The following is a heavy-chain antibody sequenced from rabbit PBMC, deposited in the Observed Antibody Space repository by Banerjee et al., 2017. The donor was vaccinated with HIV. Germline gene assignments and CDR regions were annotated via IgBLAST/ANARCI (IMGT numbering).Heavy chain of an antibody. D-gene: IGHD2-1*01. Sequence: QQQLEESGGGLVKPEGSLTLSCTASGFSFNNNYVMCWVRQAPGKGLEWIACINTSSGNTVYASWAKGRFTISKASWTTVTLQMTSLTAADTASYFCARCNKYDDYGDVWLDLWGQGTLVPS. CDR1: GFSFNNNYV. V-gene: IGHV1S45*01. CDR2: INTSSGNT. J-gene: IGHJ5*01. CDR3: ARCNKYDDYGDVWLDL.